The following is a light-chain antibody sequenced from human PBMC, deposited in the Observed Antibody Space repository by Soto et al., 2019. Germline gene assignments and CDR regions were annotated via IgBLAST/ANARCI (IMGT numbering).Light chain of an antibody. V-gene: IGKV1-39*01. J-gene: IGKJ3*01. CDR3: QQSHNWPFT. Sequence: DIQMTQSPSSLSASVGDRVTITCRASQSITNYLNWYQHKPGKAPKLLVYAASSLQSGVPSRFSGSGSGTDFTLTISSLQPEDFAAYFCQQSHNWPFTFGPGTKVDIK. CDR1: QSITNY. CDR2: AAS.